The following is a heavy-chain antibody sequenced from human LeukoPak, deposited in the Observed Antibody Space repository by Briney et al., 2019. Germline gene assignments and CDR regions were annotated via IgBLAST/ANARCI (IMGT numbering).Heavy chain of an antibody. Sequence: GASVKVSCKASGYTFTSYYMHWVRQAPGQGLEWMGWINPNSGGTNYAQKFQGRVTMTRDTSISTAYMELSRLRSDDTAVYYCARDRQQWLNDAFDIWGQGTMVTVSS. CDR2: INPNSGGT. D-gene: IGHD6-19*01. CDR3: ARDRQQWLNDAFDI. CDR1: GYTFTSYY. V-gene: IGHV1-2*02. J-gene: IGHJ3*02.